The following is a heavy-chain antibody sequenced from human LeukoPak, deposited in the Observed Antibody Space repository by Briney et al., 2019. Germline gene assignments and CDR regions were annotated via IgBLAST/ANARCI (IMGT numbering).Heavy chain of an antibody. V-gene: IGHV3-72*01. Sequence: GGSLRLSCAASGFTFSDYYMDWVRQAPGKGLEWVGRTRDKANSHTTEYAASVKGRFTISRDDSKTSLYLQMNSLKTEDTAVYYCTRHRDYGDNGDAYWGQGTLVTVSS. D-gene: IGHD4-17*01. CDR3: TRHRDYGDNGDAY. CDR1: GFTFSDYY. J-gene: IGHJ4*02. CDR2: TRDKANSHTT.